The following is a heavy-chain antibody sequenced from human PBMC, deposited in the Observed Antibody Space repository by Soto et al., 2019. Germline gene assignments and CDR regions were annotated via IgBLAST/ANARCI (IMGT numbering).Heavy chain of an antibody. CDR3: TRGHRADSSGTGAY. D-gene: IGHD1-26*01. V-gene: IGHV3-74*01. Sequence: PXGSLRVTCEVSGLTFSMYGMHWVRQVPGQSPFWVSPISDDGTTTNYADSVRGRFTISRDNSKNTLYLQMKNLKPDDTAIYYCTRGHRADSSGTGAYWGQGTPVTFSS. CDR1: GLTFSMYG. CDR2: ISDDGTTT. J-gene: IGHJ4*02.